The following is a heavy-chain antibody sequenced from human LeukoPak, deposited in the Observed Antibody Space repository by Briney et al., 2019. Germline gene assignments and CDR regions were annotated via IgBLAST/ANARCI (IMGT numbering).Heavy chain of an antibody. V-gene: IGHV4-39*01. Sequence: SETLSLTCTVSGGSISSSSYYWGWIRQPPGKGLEWIGSIYYSGSTYYNPSLKSRVTISVDTSKNQFSLKLSSVTAADTAVYYCARPPRSIAAPEIAFDIWGQGTMVTVSS. D-gene: IGHD6-6*01. CDR2: IYYSGST. CDR1: GGSISSSSYY. J-gene: IGHJ3*02. CDR3: ARPPRSIAAPEIAFDI.